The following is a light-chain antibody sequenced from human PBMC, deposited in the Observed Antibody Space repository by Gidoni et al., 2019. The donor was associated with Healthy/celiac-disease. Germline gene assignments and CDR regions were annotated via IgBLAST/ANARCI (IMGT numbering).Light chain of an antibody. CDR3: QQYGSSPLT. V-gene: IGKV3-20*01. J-gene: IGKJ4*01. CDR2: GAS. CDR1: QSFSSSY. Sequence: EIVLTTSPGPRSFSPGERAPLPSRASQSFSSSYLAWYQQKPGQAPRLLYCGASSRATGIPDRLSGSGSGTDFTLTISRLETEDFAVYYCQQYGSSPLTYGGGTKVEIK.